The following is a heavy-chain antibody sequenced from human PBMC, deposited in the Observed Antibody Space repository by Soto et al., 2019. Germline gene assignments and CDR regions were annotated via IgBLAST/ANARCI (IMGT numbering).Heavy chain of an antibody. D-gene: IGHD6-19*01. CDR2: VSHDGRNT. Sequence: VQLVESGGGVVQPGRSLRLSCAAYGFTFSDYAMHWVRQAPGKGLVWVAVVSHDGRNTHYADSVKGRFTISRDSSKNTVSLEMTSLRAEDTAVYYCAKGGRQWLVTSDFNYWGQGALVTVSS. CDR1: GFTFSDYA. CDR3: AKGGRQWLVTSDFNY. J-gene: IGHJ4*02. V-gene: IGHV3-30*18.